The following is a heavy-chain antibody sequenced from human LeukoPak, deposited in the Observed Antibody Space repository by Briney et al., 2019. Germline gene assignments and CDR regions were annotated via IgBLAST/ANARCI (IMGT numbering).Heavy chain of an antibody. CDR2: INHSGST. CDR1: GGSFSGYY. D-gene: IGHD5-18*01. V-gene: IGHV4-34*01. Sequence: SETLSLTCAVYGGSFSGYYWSWIRQPPGKGLEGIGEINHSGSTNYNPSLTSRVTISVDTSKNQLSLKLSSVTAADTAVYYCARGRGYSYGYTYWGQGTLVTVSS. J-gene: IGHJ4*02. CDR3: ARGRGYSYGYTY.